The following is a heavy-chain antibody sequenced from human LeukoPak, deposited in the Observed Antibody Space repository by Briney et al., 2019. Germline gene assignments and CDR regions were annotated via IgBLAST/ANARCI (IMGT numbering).Heavy chain of an antibody. CDR2: MNPNSGNT. D-gene: IGHD3-22*01. V-gene: IGHV1-8*01. CDR1: GYTFTSYD. J-gene: IGHJ6*03. CDR3: ARGYYDSSGYPFYYMDV. Sequence: ASVKVSCKASGYTFTSYDINWVRQATGQGLEWMGWMNPNSGNTGYAQKFQGRVTMTRNTSISTAYMELSSLRSEDTAVYYCARGYYDSSGYPFYYMDVWGKGTTVTISS.